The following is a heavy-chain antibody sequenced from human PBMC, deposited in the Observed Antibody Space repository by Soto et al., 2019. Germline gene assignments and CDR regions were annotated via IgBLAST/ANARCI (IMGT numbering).Heavy chain of an antibody. D-gene: IGHD3-9*01. Sequence: SETLSLTCTVSGCSISSGGYYWSWIRQHPGKGLEWIGYIYYSGSTYYNPSLKSRVTISVDTSKNQFSLKLSSVTAADTAVYYCARATDYDILTGSSSYYGMDVWGQGTTVTVSS. CDR1: GCSISSGGYY. V-gene: IGHV4-31*03. CDR3: ARATDYDILTGSSSYYGMDV. CDR2: IYYSGST. J-gene: IGHJ6*02.